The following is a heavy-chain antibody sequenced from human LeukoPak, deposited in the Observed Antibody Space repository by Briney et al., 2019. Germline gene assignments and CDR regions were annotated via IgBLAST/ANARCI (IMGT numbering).Heavy chain of an antibody. J-gene: IGHJ5*02. V-gene: IGHV4-34*01. D-gene: IGHD4-23*01. Sequence: PSETLSLTCAVYGGSFSGYYWSWIRQPPGKGLEWIGEINHSGSTNYNPSLKSRVTISVDTSKNQFSLKLSSVTAADTAVYYCARGKNYGGNWFDPWGQGTLVTVSS. CDR3: ARGKNYGGNWFDP. CDR1: GGSFSGYY. CDR2: INHSGST.